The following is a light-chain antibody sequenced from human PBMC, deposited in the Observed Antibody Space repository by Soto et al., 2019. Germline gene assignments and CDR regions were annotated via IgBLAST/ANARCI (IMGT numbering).Light chain of an antibody. Sequence: QSVLTQPASVSGSPGQSITTSCTGTSSDVGAYDYVSWYQQSPGKAPKVMIYEVNNRPSGVSDRFSGSKSGNTASLTISGLQAEEEADYYCNSYTTSSTYVFGTGTKVTVL. V-gene: IGLV2-14*01. CDR2: EVN. J-gene: IGLJ1*01. CDR1: SSDVGAYDY. CDR3: NSYTTSSTYV.